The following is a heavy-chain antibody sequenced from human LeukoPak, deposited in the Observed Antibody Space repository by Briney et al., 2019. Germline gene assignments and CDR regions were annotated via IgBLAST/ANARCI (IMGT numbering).Heavy chain of an antibody. Sequence: GGSLRLSCAASGFPFSTYDMHWVRQAPDKGLQWVAVISSDGYRTDYPDSVRGRFAISRDNFKNTVDLQMISVTAEDTAMYFCAKGLGTGSVLARPLHYWGQGTLVTVSS. V-gene: IGHV3-30*18. CDR1: GFPFSTYD. J-gene: IGHJ4*02. D-gene: IGHD3-10*01. CDR2: ISSDGYRT. CDR3: AKGLGTGSVLARPLHY.